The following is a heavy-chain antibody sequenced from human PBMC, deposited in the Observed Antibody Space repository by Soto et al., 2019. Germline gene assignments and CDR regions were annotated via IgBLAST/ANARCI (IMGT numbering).Heavy chain of an antibody. CDR1: GVSITRYY. CDR2: AYSSGST. V-gene: IGHV4-4*09. D-gene: IGHD4-17*01. J-gene: IGHJ4*02. Sequence: SETLSLTCSVSGVSITRYYWSWIRQPPGKGLEWVGYAYSSGSTNYSPSLKSRVTILLDPSKNQFSLQLTSVTVADTAVYYCARRDYGGDIDYWGQGALVTVSS. CDR3: ARRDYGGDIDY.